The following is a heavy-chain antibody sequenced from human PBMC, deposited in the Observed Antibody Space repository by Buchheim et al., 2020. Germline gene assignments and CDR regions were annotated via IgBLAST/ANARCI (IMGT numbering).Heavy chain of an antibody. D-gene: IGHD6-6*01. CDR3: AKDSGDIAARSWYFDL. J-gene: IGHJ2*01. V-gene: IGHV3-30*18. CDR2: ISYDGSNK. CDR1: GFTFSSYW. Sequence: VQLVESGGGLVQPGGSLRLSCAASGFTFSSYWMSWVRQAPGKGLEWVAVISYDGSNKYYADSVKGRFTISRDNSKNTLYLQMNSLRAEDTAVYYCAKDSGDIAARSWYFDLWGRGTL.